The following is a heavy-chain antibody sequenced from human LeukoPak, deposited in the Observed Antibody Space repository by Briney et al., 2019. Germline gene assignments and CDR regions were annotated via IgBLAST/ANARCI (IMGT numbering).Heavy chain of an antibody. D-gene: IGHD3-10*01. CDR2: ISSNGGST. CDR3: ARGQRGSGFDY. CDR1: GFTFSSYA. J-gene: IGHJ4*02. V-gene: IGHV3-64*01. Sequence: PGGSLRLSCAASGFTFSSYAMHWVRQAPGKGLEYVSAISSNGGSTYYANSVKGRFTISRDNSKNTLYLQMGSLRAEDMAVYYRARGQRGSGFDYWGQGTLVTVSS.